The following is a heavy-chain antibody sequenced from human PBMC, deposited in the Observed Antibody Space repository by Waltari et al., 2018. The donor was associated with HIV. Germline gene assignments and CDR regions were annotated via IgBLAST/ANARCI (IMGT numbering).Heavy chain of an antibody. D-gene: IGHD3-22*01. V-gene: IGHV4-59*01. Sequence: QVQLRESGPGLVKPSETLSLTCTAPGGSISVYYWRWIRQPPGKGLEWIGYIHYSGRSDYRPSLKSRVTISVDTSKNQFSLKLRSVTAADTAVYYCARGHYYDGSGAYYYYGMDVWGQGTTVTVS. J-gene: IGHJ6*02. CDR1: GGSISVYY. CDR3: ARGHYYDGSGAYYYYGMDV. CDR2: IHYSGRS.